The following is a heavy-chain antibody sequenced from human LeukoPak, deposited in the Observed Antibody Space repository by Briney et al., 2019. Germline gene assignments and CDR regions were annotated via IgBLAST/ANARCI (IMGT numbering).Heavy chain of an antibody. V-gene: IGHV3-7*01. J-gene: IGHJ3*02. CDR3: ARDLRNHDFWRGGAFDI. Sequence: GGSLRLSCAASGFTFNSYWMSWVRQAPGKGLEWVANIKQDETETYYVDSVKGRFTISRDNAKNSLYLQMNSLRVEDTAVYYCARDLRNHDFWRGGAFDIWGQGTMVTVYS. CDR1: GFTFNSYW. D-gene: IGHD3-3*01. CDR2: IKQDETET.